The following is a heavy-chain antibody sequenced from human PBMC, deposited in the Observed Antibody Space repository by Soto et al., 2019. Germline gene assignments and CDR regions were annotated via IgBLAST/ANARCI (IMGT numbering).Heavy chain of an antibody. CDR2: ISAHNGNT. CDR1: GYGFTTYG. CDR3: ARGRYGDY. D-gene: IGHD1-1*01. V-gene: IGHV1-18*01. J-gene: IGHJ4*02. Sequence: QVHLVQSGAEVKKPGASVKVSCKGSGYGFTTYGITWVRQAPGQGLEWMAWISAHNGNTNDAQKRKSRVTVTRDTSTSTAYMELRSLSSDDTAVYYCARGRYGDYWGQGALVTVSS.